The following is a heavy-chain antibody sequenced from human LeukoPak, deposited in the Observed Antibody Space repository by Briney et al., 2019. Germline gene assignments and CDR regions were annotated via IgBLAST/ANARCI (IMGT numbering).Heavy chain of an antibody. CDR2: IYYSGST. J-gene: IGHJ4*02. V-gene: IGHV4-59*08. CDR3: VRHESGGYHPPGY. CDR1: GGSISNSF. Sequence: SETLSLTCTVSGGSISNSFWNWIRQPPGKGLEWLGFIYYSGSTSYNPSLKSRVTLSLDTSKNQFSLKLSSVTAADTAVYYCVRHESGGYHPPGYWGQGTLVTVSS. D-gene: IGHD3-22*01.